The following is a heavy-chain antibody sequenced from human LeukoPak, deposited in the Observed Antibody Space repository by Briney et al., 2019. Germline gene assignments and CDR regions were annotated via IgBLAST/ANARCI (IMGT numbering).Heavy chain of an antibody. Sequence: ASVKVSCKASGYTFTSYYMHWVRQAPGQGLEWMGIINPSGGSTSYAQKFQGRVTMTRDTSMSTVYMELSSLRSEDTAVYYCARDPGPRVVAATHFDYWGQGTLVTVSS. V-gene: IGHV1-46*01. CDR1: GYTFTSYY. CDR2: INPSGGST. CDR3: ARDPGPRVVAATHFDY. D-gene: IGHD2-15*01. J-gene: IGHJ4*02.